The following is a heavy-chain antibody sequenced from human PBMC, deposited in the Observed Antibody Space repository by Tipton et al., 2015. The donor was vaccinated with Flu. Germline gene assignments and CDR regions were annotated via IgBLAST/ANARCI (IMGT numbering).Heavy chain of an antibody. V-gene: IGHV4-38-2*02. J-gene: IGHJ4*02. D-gene: IGHD4-23*01. CDR2: IYYSGST. Sequence: TLSLTCTVSGYSISSGYYWGWIRQAPGEGLEWIGYIYYSGSTNYNPSLKSRVTISVDTSKNQFSLKLSSVTAADTAVYYCATEYRGGGNRYYFDYWGQGTLVTVSS. CDR1: GYSISSGYY. CDR3: ATEYRGGGNRYYFDY.